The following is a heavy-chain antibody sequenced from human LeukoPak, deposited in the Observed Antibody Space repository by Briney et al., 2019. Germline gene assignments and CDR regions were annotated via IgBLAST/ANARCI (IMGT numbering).Heavy chain of an antibody. D-gene: IGHD6-6*01. CDR2: IYYSGST. J-gene: IGHJ5*02. Sequence: SETLSLTCTVSGGSISSSSYYWGWIRQPPGKGLEWIGSIYYSGSTYYNPSLKSRVTISVDTSKNQFSLKLSSVTAADTAVYYCASSGSLEYSSSSRFDPWGQGTLVTVSS. V-gene: IGHV4-39*01. CDR3: ASSGSLEYSSSSRFDP. CDR1: GGSISSSSYY.